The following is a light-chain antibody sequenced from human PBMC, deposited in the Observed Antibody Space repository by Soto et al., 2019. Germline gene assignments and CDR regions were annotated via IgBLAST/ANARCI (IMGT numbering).Light chain of an antibody. CDR2: DAS. CDR3: HHRGNGIT. V-gene: IGKV3-11*01. CDR1: QSVSSS. Sequence: VVLTQSPATLSLSPGDTATLSCGASQSVSSSLAWYQQKPGQAPRLLIYDASSRATGSPARFSGSGSGTDFTLTISSLEPEDFAVYYCHHRGNGITFGHGTRLEIK. J-gene: IGKJ5*01.